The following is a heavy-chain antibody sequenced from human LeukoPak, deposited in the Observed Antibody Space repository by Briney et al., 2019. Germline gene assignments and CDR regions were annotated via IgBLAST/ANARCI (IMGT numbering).Heavy chain of an antibody. V-gene: IGHV3-15*01. J-gene: IGHJ3*02. CDR1: GFTFSNAW. CDR3: AKDLGAWGSIPRGAFDI. Sequence: GGSLRLSCAASGFTFSNAWMSWVRQAPGKGLEWVGRIKSKTDGGTTDYAAPVKGRFTISRDDSKNTLYLQMNSLKTEDTAVYYCAKDLGAWGSIPRGAFDIWGQGTMVTVSS. CDR2: IKSKTDGGTT. D-gene: IGHD2-8*01.